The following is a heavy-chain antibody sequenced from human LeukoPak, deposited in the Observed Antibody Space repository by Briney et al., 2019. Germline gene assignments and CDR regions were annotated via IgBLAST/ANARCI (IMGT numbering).Heavy chain of an antibody. CDR3: ARDSGDRTVDY. D-gene: IGHD3-10*01. V-gene: IGHV3-7*01. J-gene: IGHJ4*02. CDR1: GFTFSSYW. CDR2: IKRDGSET. Sequence: GGSLRLSCAASGFTFSSYWMSWVRQTPGKGLEWVANIKRDGSETYYVDAVEGRFTTSRDNTKNSLYLQMNSLRAEDTAVYYCARDSGDRTVDYWGQGTLVTVSS.